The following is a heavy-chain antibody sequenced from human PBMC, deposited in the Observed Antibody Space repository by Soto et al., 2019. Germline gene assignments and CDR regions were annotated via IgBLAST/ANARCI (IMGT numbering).Heavy chain of an antibody. D-gene: IGHD3-22*01. Sequence: GGSLRLSCTASGFTFDENAMSWFRQAPGKGLEWVGFIRSKVYGETTEYAASVEGRFTISRDDSKSITYLQMNSLKTEDTAVYYCTRAYDNSRYWFDPWGQGTLVTVSS. CDR1: GFTFDENA. CDR2: IRSKVYGETT. J-gene: IGHJ5*02. V-gene: IGHV3-49*03. CDR3: TRAYDNSRYWFDP.